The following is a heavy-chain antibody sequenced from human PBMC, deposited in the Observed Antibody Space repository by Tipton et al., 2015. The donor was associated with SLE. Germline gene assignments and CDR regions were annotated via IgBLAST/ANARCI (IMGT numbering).Heavy chain of an antibody. J-gene: IGHJ4*02. CDR2: INHSGST. CDR1: GGSFSGYY. V-gene: IGHV4-34*01. CDR3: ARRGAAGLGY. D-gene: IGHD6-13*01. Sequence: TLSLTCAVCGGSFSGYYWSWIRQPPGKGLEWIGEINHSGSTNYNPSLKSRVTISVDTSKNQFSLKLSSVTAADTAVYFCARRGAAGLGYWGQGALVTVAS.